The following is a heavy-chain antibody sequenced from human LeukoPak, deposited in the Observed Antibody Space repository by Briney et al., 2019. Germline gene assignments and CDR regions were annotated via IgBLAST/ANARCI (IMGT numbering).Heavy chain of an antibody. D-gene: IGHD4-17*01. CDR1: GGSFSGYY. CDR3: ASRPSTVTTRIDAFDI. Sequence: SETLSLTCAVYGGSFSGYYWSWIRQPPGKGLEWIGSIYHSGSTYYNPSLKSRVTISVGTSKNQFSLKLSSVTAADTAVYYCASRPSTVTTRIDAFDIWGQGTMVTVSS. V-gene: IGHV4-34*01. J-gene: IGHJ3*02. CDR2: IYHSGST.